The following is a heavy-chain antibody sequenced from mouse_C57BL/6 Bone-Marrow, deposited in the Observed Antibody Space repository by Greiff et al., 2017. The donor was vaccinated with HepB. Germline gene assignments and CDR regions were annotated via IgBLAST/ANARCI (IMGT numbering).Heavy chain of an antibody. CDR2: IYPGDGDT. CDR1: GYAFSSSW. J-gene: IGHJ2*01. CDR3: AVYGNYDY. D-gene: IGHD2-1*01. Sequence: QVQLQQSGPELVKPGASVKISCKASGYAFSSSWMNWVKQRPGKGLEWIGRIYPGDGDTNYNGKFKGKATLTADKSSSTAYMQLSSRTSEDSAVYFCAVYGNYDYWGQGTTLTVSS. V-gene: IGHV1-82*01.